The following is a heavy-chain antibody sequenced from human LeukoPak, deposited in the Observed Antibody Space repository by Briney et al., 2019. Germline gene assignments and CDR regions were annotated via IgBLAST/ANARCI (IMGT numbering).Heavy chain of an antibody. CDR2: IGSSGTSR. D-gene: IGHD6-19*01. J-gene: IGHJ4*02. Sequence: GGSLRLSCAVSEFPFSFYEMNWVRQAPGKGLEWVSNIGSSGTSRYYADSVKGRFSISRDNAKSSLYLQMNSLRVEDTAVYYCALLAVASDFDYWGQGALVTVSS. V-gene: IGHV3-48*03. CDR1: EFPFSFYE. CDR3: ALLAVASDFDY.